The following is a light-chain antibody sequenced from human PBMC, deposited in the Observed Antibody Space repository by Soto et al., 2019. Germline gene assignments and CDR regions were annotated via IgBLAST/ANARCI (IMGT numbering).Light chain of an antibody. CDR1: SSNIGAGYD. J-gene: IGLJ2*01. Sequence: QSVLTQPPSVSGAPGQRVTISCTGSSSNIGAGYDVHWYQQLPGTAPKLLIYGNSNRPSGVPDRFSGSKSGTSASLAITGLQAWDGGDFYRPSYDSRLSGLLFGGGPK. CDR2: GNS. CDR3: PSYDSRLSGLL. V-gene: IGLV1-40*01.